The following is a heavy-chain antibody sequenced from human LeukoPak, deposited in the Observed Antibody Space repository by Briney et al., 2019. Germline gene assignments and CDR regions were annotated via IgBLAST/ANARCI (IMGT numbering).Heavy chain of an antibody. J-gene: IGHJ5*02. D-gene: IGHD2-2*02. V-gene: IGHV1-3*01. Sequence: ASVKVSCKASGYTFTSYAMHWVRQAPGQRLEWMGWINAGNGNTKYSQKFQGRVTITRDTSASTAYMELSSLRSEDTAVYYCARDIYCSSTSCFTGFDPWGQGTLVTVSS. CDR1: GYTFTSYA. CDR3: ARDIYCSSTSCFTGFDP. CDR2: INAGNGNT.